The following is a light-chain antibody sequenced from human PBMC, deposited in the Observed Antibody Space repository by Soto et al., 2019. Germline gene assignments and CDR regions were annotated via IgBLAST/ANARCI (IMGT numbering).Light chain of an antibody. CDR1: QSVTSTY. CDR2: GGS. J-gene: IGKJ2*03. Sequence: EIVLTQSPVTLSLSPGERAALYCRASQSVTSTYLAWYQQKPGQSPRLIIYGGSTRASGFPDRFSGGGSGTDFTLTISRLEPEDSAVYYCHCQQFDSSRVYSFGQGTKLEI. CDR3: QQFDSSRVYS. V-gene: IGKV3-20*01.